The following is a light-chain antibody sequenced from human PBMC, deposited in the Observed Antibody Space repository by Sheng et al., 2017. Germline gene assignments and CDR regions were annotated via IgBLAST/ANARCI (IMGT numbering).Light chain of an antibody. Sequence: DIQVTQSPSSMSASVGDRITISCRASPGLPNWLAWYQQKPGKAPKVLIYGVSTLQSGVPSRFSGSRSGTEFNLTISSLQPEDFATYYCLQGDGLPSFTFGPGTKVDIK. CDR1: PGLPNW. J-gene: IGKJ3*01. CDR2: GVS. CDR3: LQGDGLPSFT. V-gene: IGKV1D-12*01.